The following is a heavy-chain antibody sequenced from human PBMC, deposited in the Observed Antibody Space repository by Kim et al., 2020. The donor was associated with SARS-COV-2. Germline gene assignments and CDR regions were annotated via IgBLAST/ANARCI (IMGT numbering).Heavy chain of an antibody. V-gene: IGHV3-30*18. Sequence: GGSLRLSCAASGFTFSSYGMHWVRQAPGKGLEWVAVISYDGSNKYYADSVKGRFTISRDNSKNTLYLQMNSLRAEDTAVYYCAKPFVLWFGELAVGGGMDVWGQGTTVTVSS. D-gene: IGHD3-10*01. CDR2: ISYDGSNK. J-gene: IGHJ6*02. CDR3: AKPFVLWFGELAVGGGMDV. CDR1: GFTFSSYG.